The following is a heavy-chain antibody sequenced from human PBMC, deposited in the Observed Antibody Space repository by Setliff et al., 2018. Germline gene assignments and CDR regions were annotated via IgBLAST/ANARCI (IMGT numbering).Heavy chain of an antibody. V-gene: IGHV4-4*07. CDR2: IYVTEST. CDR3: AASRAYTGAVEEWFLPKTFDF. D-gene: IGHD3-10*01. Sequence: LSLTCTVSGDSISNYYWNWIRQPAGKGLEWIGRIYVTESTKYNPSLKSRVTLSIDTSKNQFSLKLSSVTAADAALYYCAASRAYTGAVEEWFLPKTFDFWGQGSPVTVS. J-gene: IGHJ4*02. CDR1: GDSISNYY.